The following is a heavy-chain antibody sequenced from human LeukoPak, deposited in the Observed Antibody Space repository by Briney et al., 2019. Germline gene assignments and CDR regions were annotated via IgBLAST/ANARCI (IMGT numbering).Heavy chain of an antibody. V-gene: IGHV3-30*18. CDR3: AKSGYSSSWSNAAVYNWFDP. CDR2: ISYDGSNK. D-gene: IGHD6-13*01. CDR1: GFIFSNYG. J-gene: IGHJ5*02. Sequence: PGGSLRLSCAASGFIFSNYGIHWVRQAPGKGLEWVVVISYDGSNKYADSVKGRFTISRDNSKNTLFLQMNSLRPDDTAVYYCAKSGYSSSWSNAAVYNWFDPWGQGTLVTVSS.